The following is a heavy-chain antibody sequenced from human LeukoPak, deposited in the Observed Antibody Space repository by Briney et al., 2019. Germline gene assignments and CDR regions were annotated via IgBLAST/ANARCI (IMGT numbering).Heavy chain of an antibody. CDR3: AKDRFEGRSWSPVDY. D-gene: IGHD6-13*01. CDR1: GFTFSSYA. V-gene: IGHV3-23*01. Sequence: GGSLRLSCAASGFTFSSYAMSWVRQAPGKGLEWVSSISGSCGSTYYADSGKGRFTISRDNSKNTLYLQMRSLRAEDTAVYYCAKDRFEGRSWSPVDYWGQGTLVTVSS. CDR2: ISGSCGST. J-gene: IGHJ4*02.